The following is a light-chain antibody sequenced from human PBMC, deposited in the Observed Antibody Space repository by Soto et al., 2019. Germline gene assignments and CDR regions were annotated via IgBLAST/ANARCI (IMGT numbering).Light chain of an antibody. CDR2: SNN. CDR1: RSNIGSNT. Sequence: LTQPPSASGTPGQRVTISCSGGRSNIGSNTVNWYQQLPGTAPKLLIYSNNQRPSGVPDRFSGSKSGTSAPLAISGLQSEDEADYYCAAWDDSLNGGVFGGGTQLTVL. J-gene: IGLJ7*01. CDR3: AAWDDSLNGGV. V-gene: IGLV1-44*01.